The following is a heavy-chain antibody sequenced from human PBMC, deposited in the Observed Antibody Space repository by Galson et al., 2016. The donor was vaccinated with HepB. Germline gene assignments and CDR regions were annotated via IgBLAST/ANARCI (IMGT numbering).Heavy chain of an antibody. CDR2: ISSGSSYT. CDR1: GFSFRSHA. D-gene: IGHD3-10*01. Sequence: SLRLSCAVSGFSFRSHAMNWARQAPGKGLEWVSSISSGSSYTYYADSVKGRFTISRDNAKNSLYLQMNSLTVEDTAVYYCTRDEIRGVIRFDHWGQGTLVAVSS. CDR3: TRDEIRGVIRFDH. V-gene: IGHV3-21*01. J-gene: IGHJ4*02.